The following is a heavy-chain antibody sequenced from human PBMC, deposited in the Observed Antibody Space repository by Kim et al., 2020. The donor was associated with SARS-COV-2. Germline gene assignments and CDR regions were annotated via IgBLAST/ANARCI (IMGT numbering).Heavy chain of an antibody. CDR1: GGTFSSYA. V-gene: IGHV1-69*13. J-gene: IGHJ6*03. CDR2: IIPIFGTA. CDR3: ARVRDKDFWSGYSTGVGYYYYMDV. D-gene: IGHD3-3*01. Sequence: SVKVSCKASGGTFSSYAISWVRQAPGQGLEWMGGIIPIFGTANYAQKFQGRVTITADESTSTAYMELSSLRSEDTAVYYCARVRDKDFWSGYSTGVGYYYYMDVWGKGTTVTVSS.